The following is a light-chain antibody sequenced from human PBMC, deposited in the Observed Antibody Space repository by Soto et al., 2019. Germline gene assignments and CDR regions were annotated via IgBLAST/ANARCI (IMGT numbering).Light chain of an antibody. V-gene: IGKV3-20*01. CDR2: GAS. CDR3: QQYGSPIT. CDR1: QSVDSSY. J-gene: IGKJ5*01. Sequence: EIVLTQSPATLSLSPGERATLSCRASQSVDSSYLAWYHQRPGQAPRLLIYGASSRATGIPDRFSGSGSGTDFTLTISRLEPEDFAVYYCQQYGSPITFGQGTRLEIK.